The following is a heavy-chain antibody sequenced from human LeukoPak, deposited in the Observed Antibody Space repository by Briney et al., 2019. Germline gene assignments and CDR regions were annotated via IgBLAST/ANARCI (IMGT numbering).Heavy chain of an antibody. J-gene: IGHJ4*02. CDR2: IIPIFGTA. V-gene: IGHV1-69*01. CDR1: GGTFSSYA. D-gene: IGHD3-9*01. Sequence: GSSVKVSCKASGGTFSSYAISWVRQAPGQGLEWMGGIIPIFGTANYAQKFQGRVTITADESTSTAYMELSSLRSEDTAVYYCARAYYDILTGYYGAYHFDYWGQGTLVTVSS. CDR3: ARAYYDILTGYYGAYHFDY.